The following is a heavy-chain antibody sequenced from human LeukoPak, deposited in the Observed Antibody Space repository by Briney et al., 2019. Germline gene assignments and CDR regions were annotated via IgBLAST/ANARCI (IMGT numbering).Heavy chain of an antibody. CDR3: AKGLGGATVTFFDY. D-gene: IGHD4-17*01. J-gene: IGHJ4*02. V-gene: IGHV3-23*01. CDR2: ISGSVGNT. Sequence: PGGSLRLSFAASGFTFSGYAMSWVREAPGEGLEWVSVISGSVGNTYYADSVKGRFTISRDNSKNTLYLQMNSLRAEDSAVYYCAKGLGGATVTFFDYWGQGTPVTVSS. CDR1: GFTFSGYA.